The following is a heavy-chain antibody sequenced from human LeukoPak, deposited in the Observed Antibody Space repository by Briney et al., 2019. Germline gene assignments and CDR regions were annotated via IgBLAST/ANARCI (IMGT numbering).Heavy chain of an antibody. J-gene: IGHJ4*02. D-gene: IGHD6-13*01. CDR2: VNPNSGGT. Sequence: ASVKVSCKASGYTFTGYYMQWVRQAPGQGLEWMGRVNPNSGGTNYAQKFQGRVTMTRDTSISTAYMELSRLRSDDTAVDYCAREELISAAGNDYWGQGTLVTVSS. CDR1: GYTFTGYY. CDR3: AREELISAAGNDY. V-gene: IGHV1-2*06.